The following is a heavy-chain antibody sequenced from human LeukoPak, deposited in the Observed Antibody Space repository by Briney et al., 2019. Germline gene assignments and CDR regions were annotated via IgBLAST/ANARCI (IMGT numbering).Heavy chain of an antibody. Sequence: GGSLRLSCAASGFTFSRYWMSWVRRAPGTGLEWVANIKQDGSEKYYVDSVKGRFTISRDNAKNSLYLQMNSLRADDTAVYYCARELMTTMTTVDDWGQGTLVTVSS. D-gene: IGHD4-17*01. CDR2: IKQDGSEK. V-gene: IGHV3-7*04. J-gene: IGHJ4*02. CDR3: ARELMTTMTTVDD. CDR1: GFTFSRYW.